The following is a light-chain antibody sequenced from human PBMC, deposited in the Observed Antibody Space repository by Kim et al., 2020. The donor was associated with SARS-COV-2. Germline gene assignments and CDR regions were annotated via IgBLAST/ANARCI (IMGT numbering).Light chain of an antibody. J-gene: IGKJ3*01. Sequence: SPGERATLSCRASQSVGSDLAWYQQKPGQAPRLLIYDASNRATGIPARFSGSGSGTDFTLTISSLEPEDFAVYYCQQRSNWPPFTFGPGTKVDIK. CDR2: DAS. CDR1: QSVGSD. V-gene: IGKV3-11*01. CDR3: QQRSNWPPFT.